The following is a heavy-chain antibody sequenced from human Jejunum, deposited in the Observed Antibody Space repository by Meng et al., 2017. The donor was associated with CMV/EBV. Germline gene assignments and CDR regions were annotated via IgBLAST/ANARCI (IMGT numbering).Heavy chain of an antibody. CDR1: GGSISSSIYY. V-gene: IGHV4-39*01. CDR3: ASPLGILGIVDL. J-gene: IGHJ2*01. D-gene: IGHD7-27*01. CDR2: IYYSGST. Sequence: LLQDPGPVLVWPSGPLSPPCAFSGGSISSSIYYCGWIRQPPGKGLEWIGSIYYSGSTYYTPSLKSRVTISVDTSKNQFSLKLSSVTAADTAVYYCASPLGILGIVDLWGRGTLVTVSS.